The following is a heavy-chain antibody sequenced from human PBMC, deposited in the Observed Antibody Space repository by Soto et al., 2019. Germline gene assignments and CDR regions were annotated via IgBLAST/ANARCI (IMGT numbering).Heavy chain of an antibody. CDR1: GCPFSSHA. J-gene: IGHJ4*02. V-gene: IGHV3-23*01. CDR2: ISGSGGTT. CDR3: ARTPYDFWSPGQFYFDH. Sequence: GGSLRLSCGFSGCPFSSHAIFLVRQAPGKGLECVSGISGSGGTTFYADSVKGRFTISRDNSKKTLYLQMNGLRAEDTAVYYCARTPYDFWSPGQFYFDHWGQGTLVTVSS. D-gene: IGHD3-3*01.